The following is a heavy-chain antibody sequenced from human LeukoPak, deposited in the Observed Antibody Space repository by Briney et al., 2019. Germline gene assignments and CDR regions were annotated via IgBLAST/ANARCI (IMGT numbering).Heavy chain of an antibody. CDR3: ATYCGGDCAPGGY. V-gene: IGHV1-2*02. CDR2: INPKSGDT. J-gene: IGHJ4*02. D-gene: IGHD2-21*01. Sequence: ASVNVPCMPCGYTFTDHYVHWVRQAPGQGLEWMGWINPKSGDTKYVQKLQGRLTMTRDTSLRTAYMELTRLRSDDTAVFYCATYCGGDCAPGGYWGQGTLVTVP. CDR1: GYTFTDHY.